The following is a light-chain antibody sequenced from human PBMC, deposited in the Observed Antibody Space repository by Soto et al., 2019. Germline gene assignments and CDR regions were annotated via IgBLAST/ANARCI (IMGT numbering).Light chain of an antibody. CDR1: QSVRSNF. J-gene: IGKJ1*01. Sequence: EIVLTQAPRTLSLSPGERATLSCRASQSVRSNFLAWYQQKPGQAPRLLIYGASNRATGIPDRFSGSGSGTDFTLTITRLEPEDFAMYYCQRYDSFRTFGQGTKVDIK. CDR3: QRYDSFRT. CDR2: GAS. V-gene: IGKV3-20*01.